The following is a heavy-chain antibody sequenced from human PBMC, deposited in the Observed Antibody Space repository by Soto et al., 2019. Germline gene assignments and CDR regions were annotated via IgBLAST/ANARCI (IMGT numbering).Heavy chain of an antibody. J-gene: IGHJ5*02. CDR2: INHSGST. Sequence: QVQLQQWGAGLLKPSETLSLTCAVYGGSFSGYYWSWIRQPPGKGLEWIGEINHSGSTNYNPSLNSRVTISVDTSKNQFSLKLSSVTAADTAVYYCARGAVTIDWFDPWGQGTLVTVSS. V-gene: IGHV4-34*01. CDR3: ARGAVTIDWFDP. D-gene: IGHD4-4*01. CDR1: GGSFSGYY.